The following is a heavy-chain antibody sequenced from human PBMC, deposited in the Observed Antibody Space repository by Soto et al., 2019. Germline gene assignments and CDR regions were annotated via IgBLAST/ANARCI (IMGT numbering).Heavy chain of an antibody. CDR1: GFTFSSYA. CDR2: ISYDGSNK. J-gene: IGHJ4*02. V-gene: IGHV3-30-3*01. D-gene: IGHD6-13*01. CDR3: ASWEEQQPLSLDTNFDY. Sequence: PGGSLRLSCAASGFTFSSYALHWVRQAPGKGLEWVAVISYDGSNKYYADSVKGRFTISRDNSKNTLYLQMNSLRAEDTAVYYCASWEEQQPLSLDTNFDYWGQGTLVTVSS.